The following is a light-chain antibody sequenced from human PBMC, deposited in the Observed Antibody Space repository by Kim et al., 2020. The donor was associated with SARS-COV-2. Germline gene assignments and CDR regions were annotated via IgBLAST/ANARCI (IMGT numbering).Light chain of an antibody. Sequence: VAPGERATLSCRASQSVTSNLAWYQQKPGQAPRLLIYGTSTRATGIPARFSVSGSGTEFTLTITSLQSEDFAIYYCQQYHNWPWTFGQGTKVDIK. CDR2: GTS. CDR1: QSVTSN. V-gene: IGKV3-15*01. J-gene: IGKJ1*01. CDR3: QQYHNWPWT.